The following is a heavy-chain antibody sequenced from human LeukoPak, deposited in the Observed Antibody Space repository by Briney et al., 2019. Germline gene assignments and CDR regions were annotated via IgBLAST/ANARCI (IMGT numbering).Heavy chain of an antibody. J-gene: IGHJ4*02. D-gene: IGHD3-22*01. CDR3: ASLDSSGYYFLDY. CDR2: IYYSGST. V-gene: IGHV4-30-4*08. CDR1: GGSISSGDYY. Sequence: ESSETLSLTCTVSGGSISSGDYYWSWIRQPPGKGLEWIGYIYYSGSTYYNPSLKSRVTISVGTSKNQFSLKLSSVTAADTAVYYCASLDSSGYYFLDYWGQGTPVTVSS.